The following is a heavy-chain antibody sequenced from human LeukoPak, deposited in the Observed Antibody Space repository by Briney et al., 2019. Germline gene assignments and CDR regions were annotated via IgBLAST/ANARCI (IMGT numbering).Heavy chain of an antibody. Sequence: GGSLRLSCAASSFAFSSHGMHWVRQAPGKGLEWVAVISYDGPDKNYGDSAEGRFTISRDNSKNTLYLQMNSLRAEDTAVYYCAKTYYYDSSGYYQVWYFDYWGQGTLVTVSS. CDR3: AKTYYYDSSGYYQVWYFDY. CDR2: ISYDGPDK. V-gene: IGHV3-30*18. J-gene: IGHJ4*02. D-gene: IGHD3-22*01. CDR1: SFAFSSHG.